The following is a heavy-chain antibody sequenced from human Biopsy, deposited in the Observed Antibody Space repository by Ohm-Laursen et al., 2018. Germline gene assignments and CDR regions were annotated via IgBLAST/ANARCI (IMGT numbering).Heavy chain of an antibody. CDR2: ASYSGYT. CDR1: DYSIRNFY. J-gene: IGHJ3*01. D-gene: IGHD3-3*01. CDR3: ARLGNFWNAEDGLDL. Sequence: GTLSLTCTVSDYSIRNFYWTWIRQPPGQGLEWIGHASYSGYTNYNPPLKSRVTISDDTSKNHFLLNLRSVTAADTAVYSCARLGNFWNAEDGLDLWGLGTMVTVSS. V-gene: IGHV4-59*08.